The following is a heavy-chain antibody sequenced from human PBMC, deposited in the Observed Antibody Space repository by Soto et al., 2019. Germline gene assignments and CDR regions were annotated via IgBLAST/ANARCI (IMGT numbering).Heavy chain of an antibody. CDR1: GFTFSSYW. CDR2: INSDGSST. J-gene: IGHJ4*02. CDR3: ARGPQQWLPNTYFDY. V-gene: IGHV3-74*01. D-gene: IGHD5-12*01. Sequence: GGSLRLSFAASGFTFSSYWMHWVRQAPGKGLVWVSRINSDGSSTSYADSVKGRFTISRDNAKNTLYLQMNSLRAEDTAVYYCARGPQQWLPNTYFDYWGQGTLVTVSS.